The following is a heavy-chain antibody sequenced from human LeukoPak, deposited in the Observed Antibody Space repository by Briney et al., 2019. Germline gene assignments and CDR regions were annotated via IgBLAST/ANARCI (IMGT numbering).Heavy chain of an antibody. CDR3: ARTTTSFDD. V-gene: IGHV4-59*01. J-gene: IGHJ4*02. Sequence: SETLSLNCSVSGVSISSYYWSWIRPPPGKGLVWIGYSYYNGDTNYNPSLKRRFILSADTSKNQITLNLSSVATADTAVYYCARTTTSFDDWGQGTLVTVSS. CDR1: GVSISSYY. CDR2: SYYNGDT. D-gene: IGHD1-1*01.